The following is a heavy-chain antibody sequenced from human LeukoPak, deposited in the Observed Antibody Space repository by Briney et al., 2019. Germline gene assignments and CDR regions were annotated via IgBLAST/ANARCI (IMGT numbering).Heavy chain of an antibody. CDR1: GGSISSYY. J-gene: IGHJ4*02. CDR3: ARSVSGKFDY. CDR2: IYTSGST. V-gene: IGHV4-4*09. Sequence: SETLSLTCTVSGGSISSYYWSWIRQPPGKGLEWIGYIYTSGSTNYNPSLKSRVTISVDTSKNQFSLKLSSVTAADTAVYYCARSVSGKFDYRGQGTLVTVSS.